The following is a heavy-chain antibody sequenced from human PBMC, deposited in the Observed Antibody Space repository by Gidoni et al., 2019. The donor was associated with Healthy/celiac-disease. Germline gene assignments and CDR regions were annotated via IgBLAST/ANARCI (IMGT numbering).Heavy chain of an antibody. J-gene: IGHJ1*01. Sequence: QVQLVQSGAEVKKPGSSVKVSCKASGGTFSSYAISWVRQAPGQGIEWMGGIIPILGTANYAQKFQGRVTITADESTSTAYMELSSLRSEDTAVYYCARGPLKTTVTNHAEYFQHWGQGTLVTVSS. CDR1: GGTFSSYA. CDR2: IIPILGTA. D-gene: IGHD4-4*01. CDR3: ARGPLKTTVTNHAEYFQH. V-gene: IGHV1-69*01.